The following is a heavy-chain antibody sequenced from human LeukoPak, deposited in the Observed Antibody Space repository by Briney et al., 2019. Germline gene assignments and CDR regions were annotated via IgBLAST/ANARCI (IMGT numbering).Heavy chain of an antibody. V-gene: IGHV3-23*01. CDR3: AKDSAKKYDDY. D-gene: IGHD2/OR15-2a*01. J-gene: IGHJ4*02. CDR2: ISGSDGST. CDR1: GFTFSSYA. Sequence: GGSLRLPCAASGFTFSSYAMSWVRQAPGKGLEWVSGISGSDGSTNYADSVKGRFTISRENSKNTLYLQMNSLRAEDTAVYYCAKDSAKKYDDYWGQGTLVTVSS.